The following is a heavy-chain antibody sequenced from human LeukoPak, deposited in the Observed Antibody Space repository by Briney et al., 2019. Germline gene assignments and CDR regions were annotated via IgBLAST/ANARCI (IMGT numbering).Heavy chain of an antibody. D-gene: IGHD3-3*01. J-gene: IGHJ4*02. V-gene: IGHV4-4*09. CDR1: GGSISSYY. Sequence: PSETLSLTCTVSGGSISSYYWSWIRQPPGKGLEWIGYIYTSGSTNYNPSLKSRVTISVDTSKNQFSLKLSSVTAADTAVYYCASWSGYYYYFDYWGQGTLVTVSS. CDR3: ASWSGYYYYFDY. CDR2: IYTSGST.